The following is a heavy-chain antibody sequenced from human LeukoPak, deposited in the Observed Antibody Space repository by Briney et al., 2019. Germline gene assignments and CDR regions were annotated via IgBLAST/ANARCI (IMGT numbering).Heavy chain of an antibody. Sequence: PSETLSPTCTVSGGSISSYYWSWIRQPAGKGLEWIGRIYTSGSTYYNPSLKSRVTMSVDTSKNQFSLKLSSVTAADTAVYFCARGPYCGGDCYFAYWGQGTLVTVSS. CDR2: IYTSGST. D-gene: IGHD2-21*02. CDR1: GGSISSYY. J-gene: IGHJ4*02. V-gene: IGHV4-4*07. CDR3: ARGPYCGGDCYFAY.